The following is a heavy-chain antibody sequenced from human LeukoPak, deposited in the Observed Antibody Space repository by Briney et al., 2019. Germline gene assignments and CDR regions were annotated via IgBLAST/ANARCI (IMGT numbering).Heavy chain of an antibody. J-gene: IGHJ4*02. Sequence: GGSLTLSCAASGFTFSSYAMSWVRQAPGKGLEWVSAISGSGGSTYYADSVKGRFTISRDNSKNTLYLQMNSLRAEDTAVYYCAKDEYYDFWSGYPVGYWGQGTLVTVSS. V-gene: IGHV3-23*01. CDR1: GFTFSSYA. CDR3: AKDEYYDFWSGYPVGY. CDR2: ISGSGGST. D-gene: IGHD3-3*01.